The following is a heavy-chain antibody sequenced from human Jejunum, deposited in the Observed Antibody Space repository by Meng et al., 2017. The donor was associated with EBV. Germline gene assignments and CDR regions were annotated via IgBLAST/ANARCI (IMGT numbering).Heavy chain of an antibody. D-gene: IGHD1-20*01. J-gene: IGHJ4*02. V-gene: IGHV3-11*01. CDR1: GFTFSAYH. CDR3: ATTGRHNWIYFDN. CDR2: IRHSDSGI. Sequence: QVQLVESGGXLVRPGGSLRLSCAASGFTFSAYHMSWIRQAPGKGLEWISYIRHSDSGIYYADSVKGRFTISRDDVRNSLHLQMNNLRGDDTAVYYCATTGRHNWIYFDNWGQGTLVNVSS.